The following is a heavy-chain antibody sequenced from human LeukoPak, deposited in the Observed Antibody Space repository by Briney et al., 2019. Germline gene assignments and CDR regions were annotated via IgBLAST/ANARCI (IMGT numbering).Heavy chain of an antibody. V-gene: IGHV1-69*13. CDR1: GGTFSSYA. J-gene: IGHJ3*02. D-gene: IGHD6-19*01. CDR3: ARCRQWLIKDLACDAFDI. Sequence: ASVKVSCKASGGTFSSYAINWVRQAPGQGLEWMGGIIPIFGTPNYAQKFQDRVTITAGESTSTAYMELSSLRSEDTAVYYCARCRQWLIKDLACDAFDIWGQGTMVTVSS. CDR2: IIPIFGTP.